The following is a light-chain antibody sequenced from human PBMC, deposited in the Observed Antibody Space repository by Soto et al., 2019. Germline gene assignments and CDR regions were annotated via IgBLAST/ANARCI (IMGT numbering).Light chain of an antibody. CDR2: DAS. J-gene: IGKJ4*01. V-gene: IGKV1-33*01. CDR1: QGITNY. CDR3: QQYDNLPLT. Sequence: DIQMTQSPSSLSASVGDRVTITCQASQGITNYLNWYQQKPGKAPKLLIYDASNLETGVPSRFSGSGSGTDFAFTISSLQPEDIATYYCQQYDNLPLTFGGRTKVEIK.